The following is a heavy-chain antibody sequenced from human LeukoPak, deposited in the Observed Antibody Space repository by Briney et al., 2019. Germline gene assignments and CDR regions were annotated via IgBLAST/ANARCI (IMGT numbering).Heavy chain of an antibody. Sequence: SVKVSCKASGFTFTSSAMQWVRQARGQRLEWIGWIVVGSGNTNYAQKFQERVTITRDMSTSTAYMELSSLRSEDTAVYYCAAFTSYDWGYDSKEDAFDIWGQGTMVTVSS. D-gene: IGHD3-22*01. CDR3: AAFTSYDWGYDSKEDAFDI. CDR2: IVVGSGNT. J-gene: IGHJ3*02. CDR1: GFTFTSSA. V-gene: IGHV1-58*02.